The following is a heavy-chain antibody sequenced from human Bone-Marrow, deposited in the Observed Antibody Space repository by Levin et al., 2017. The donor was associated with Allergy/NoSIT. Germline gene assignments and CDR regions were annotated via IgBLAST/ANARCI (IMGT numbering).Heavy chain of an antibody. Sequence: PSETLSLTCTVSGGSISSSSYYWGWIRQPPGKGLEWIGSIYYSGSTYYNPSLKSRVTISVDTSKNQFSLKLSSVTAADTAVYYCARTKVRGVRQGWFDPWGQGTLVTVSS. CDR2: IYYSGST. V-gene: IGHV4-39*01. CDR1: GGSISSSSYY. D-gene: IGHD3-10*01. CDR3: ARTKVRGVRQGWFDP. J-gene: IGHJ5*02.